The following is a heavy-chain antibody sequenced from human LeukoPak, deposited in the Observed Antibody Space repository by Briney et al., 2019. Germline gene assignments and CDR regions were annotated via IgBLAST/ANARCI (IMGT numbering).Heavy chain of an antibody. CDR2: ISGSGGST. CDR3: AKDAHCSSTSCYTSGGAFDI. J-gene: IGHJ3*02. CDR1: GFTFSSYA. V-gene: IGHV3-23*01. D-gene: IGHD2-2*02. Sequence: GGSLRLSCAASGFTFSSYAMSWVRQAPGKGLEWVSAISGSGGSTYYADSVKRRFTISRDNSKNTLYLQMNSLRAEDTAVYYCAKDAHCSSTSCYTSGGAFDIWGQGTMVTVSS.